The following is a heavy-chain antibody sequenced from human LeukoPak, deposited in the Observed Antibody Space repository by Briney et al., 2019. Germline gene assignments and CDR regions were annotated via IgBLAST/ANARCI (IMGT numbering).Heavy chain of an antibody. CDR2: IDPSNSYT. Sequence: GESLRNSCKGSGYNFTNYWISWVRQMPGKGLEWMGRIDPSNSYTNYSPPFQGHVTISADRSISTAYLQWNSLKASDTAMYYCARHADYHILTGFDYWGQGTLVTVS. CDR3: ARHADYHILTGFDY. J-gene: IGHJ4*02. D-gene: IGHD3-9*01. CDR1: GYNFTNYW. V-gene: IGHV5-10-1*01.